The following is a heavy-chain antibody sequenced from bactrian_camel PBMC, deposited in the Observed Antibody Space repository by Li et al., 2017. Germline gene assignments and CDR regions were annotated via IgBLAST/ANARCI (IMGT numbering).Heavy chain of an antibody. CDR3: ATQITTRDY. CDR1: GFIFSSYA. J-gene: IGHJ4*01. Sequence: VQLVESGGGSVQAGGSLRLSCVASGFIFSSYAMSWVRQCPGKGLEWVSTIDASGGTTYYADSVKGHLTVSRDNAKNTLYLQLNSLKSEDTALYYCATQITTRDYWGQGTQVTVS. V-gene: IGHV3S31*01. D-gene: IGHD2*01. CDR2: IDASGGTT.